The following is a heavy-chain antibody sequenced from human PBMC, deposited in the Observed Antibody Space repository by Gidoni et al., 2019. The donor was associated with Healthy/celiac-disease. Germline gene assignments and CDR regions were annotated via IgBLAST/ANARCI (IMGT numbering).Heavy chain of an antibody. CDR1: GYTFTGYY. Sequence: QVQLVQSGAEVKKPGASVKVSCKASGYTFTGYYMHWVRQAPGQGLEWMGWINPNRGGTNYAQKFQGWVTMTRDTSISTAYMELSRLRSDDTAVYYCARETGTPSGWYFDLWGRGTLVTVSS. CDR3: ARETGTPSGWYFDL. D-gene: IGHD1-1*01. CDR2: INPNRGGT. V-gene: IGHV1-2*04. J-gene: IGHJ2*01.